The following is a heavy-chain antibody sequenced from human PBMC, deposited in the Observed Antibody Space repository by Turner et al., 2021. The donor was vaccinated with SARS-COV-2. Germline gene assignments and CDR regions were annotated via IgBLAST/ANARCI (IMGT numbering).Heavy chain of an antibody. CDR3: AKDLGQLDWFDP. CDR1: GFTFGSYG. J-gene: IGHJ5*02. V-gene: IGHV3-30*18. CDR2: ISYDGSNK. Sequence: QVQLVESGGGVVQPGRSLRLSCAASGFTFGSYGMHWVRQAPGKGLEWVAVISYDGSNKYYADSVKGRFTISRDNSKNTLYLQMNSLRAEDTAVYYCAKDLGQLDWFDPWGQGTLVTVSS. D-gene: IGHD6-13*01.